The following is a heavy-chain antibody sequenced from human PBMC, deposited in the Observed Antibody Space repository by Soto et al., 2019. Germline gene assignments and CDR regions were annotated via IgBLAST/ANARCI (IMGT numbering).Heavy chain of an antibody. J-gene: IGHJ6*02. CDR2: IIPIFGTA. D-gene: IGHD3-10*01. Sequence: EASVKVSCKASGGTFSSYAISWVRQAPGQGLEWMGGIIPIFGTANYAQKFQGRVTITADESTSTAYMELSSLRSEDTAVYYCAREGTKSGTDGSGSYITVPWGYYYGMDVWGQGTTVTVSS. CDR1: GGTFSSYA. CDR3: AREGTKSGTDGSGSYITVPWGYYYGMDV. V-gene: IGHV1-69*13.